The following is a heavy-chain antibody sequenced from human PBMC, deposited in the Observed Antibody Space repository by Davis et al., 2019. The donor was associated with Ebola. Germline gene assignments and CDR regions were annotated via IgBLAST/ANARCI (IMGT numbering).Heavy chain of an antibody. J-gene: IGHJ6*02. Sequence: GESLKISCAASGFTFSSYAMSWVRQAPGKGLEWVSAISGSGGSTYYADSVKGRFTISRDNSKNTLYLQMNSLRAEDTAVYYCAKVLYCGGDCSHYYYYGMDVWGQGTTVTVSS. CDR1: GFTFSSYA. D-gene: IGHD2-21*02. V-gene: IGHV3-23*01. CDR3: AKVLYCGGDCSHYYYYGMDV. CDR2: ISGSGGST.